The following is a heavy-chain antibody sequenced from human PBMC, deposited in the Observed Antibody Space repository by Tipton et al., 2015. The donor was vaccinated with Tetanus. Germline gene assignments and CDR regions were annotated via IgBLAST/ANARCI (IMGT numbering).Heavy chain of an antibody. V-gene: IGHV4-39*01. CDR2: IYYSGIT. CDR1: GGSISSSSYY. D-gene: IGHD4-17*01. CDR3: ARGYVPADDCGDYHGRYLDL. J-gene: IGHJ2*01. Sequence: TLSLTCTVSGGSISSSSYYWGWVRQPPGKGLEWIGKIYYSGITYYNPSLKGRLTISKDSSKNQFFLRINSVTAADTAVYYCARGYVPADDCGDYHGRYLDLWGRGTLVTVSS.